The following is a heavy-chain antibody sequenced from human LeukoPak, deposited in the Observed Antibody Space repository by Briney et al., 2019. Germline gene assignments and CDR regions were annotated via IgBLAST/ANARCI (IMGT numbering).Heavy chain of an antibody. Sequence: GGSLRLSCAASGFTFSSYGMHWVRQAPGKGLEWVAFIRYDGSNKYYADSVKGRFTIPRDNSKNTLYLQMNSLRAEDTAVYYCAKERIPWGVEYYFDYWGQGTLVTVSS. D-gene: IGHD3-16*01. CDR1: GFTFSSYG. J-gene: IGHJ4*02. CDR3: AKERIPWGVEYYFDY. CDR2: IRYDGSNK. V-gene: IGHV3-30*02.